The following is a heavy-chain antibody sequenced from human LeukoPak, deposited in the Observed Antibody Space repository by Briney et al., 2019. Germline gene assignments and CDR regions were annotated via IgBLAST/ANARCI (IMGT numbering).Heavy chain of an antibody. J-gene: IGHJ4*02. D-gene: IGHD3-9*01. CDR1: AFTFSIYA. CDR3: AKSKVPSYDILTGPTQDY. CDR2: ISGSGGSR. V-gene: IGHV3-23*01. Sequence: GRSLRLSCAASAFTFSIYAMSWVRHAPGKGLEWVSAISGSGGSRYYADSVKGRFTISRDNSKNTLYLQMNSLRAEDTAVYYCAKSKVPSYDILTGPTQDYWGQGALVTVAS.